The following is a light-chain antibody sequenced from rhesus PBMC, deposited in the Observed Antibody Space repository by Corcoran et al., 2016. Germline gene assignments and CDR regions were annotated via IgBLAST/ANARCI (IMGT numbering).Light chain of an antibody. Sequence: DIQMTQSPSSLSASVGDRVTITCRASENVNHYLTWYQQKPGKAPNLLIYKASTLQSGVPSRFIGRGSGTDYTFTISSLQPEDVATYYSQDGYGNPFTFGHGNKLDSK. CDR1: ENVNHY. CDR3: QDGYGNPFT. CDR2: KAS. V-gene: IGKV1-74*01. J-gene: IGKJ3*01.